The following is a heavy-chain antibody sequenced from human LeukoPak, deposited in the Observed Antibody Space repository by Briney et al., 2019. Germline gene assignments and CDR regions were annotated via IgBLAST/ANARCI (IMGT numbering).Heavy chain of an antibody. CDR2: IYPSDSDA. CDR1: GYSFANYW. D-gene: IGHD4-17*01. J-gene: IGHJ4*02. Sequence: GESLKISCKGSGYSFANYWIGWVRQMPGKGLEWMGFIYPSDSDARYSPSFQGQATLSADKSINTAYLQWSSLRASDTAMYYCATKLHGDYFDYWGQGSLVTVSS. CDR3: ATKLHGDYFDY. V-gene: IGHV5-51*01.